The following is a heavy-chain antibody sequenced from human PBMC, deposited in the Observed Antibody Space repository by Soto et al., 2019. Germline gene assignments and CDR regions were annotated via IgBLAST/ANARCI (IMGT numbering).Heavy chain of an antibody. CDR3: ARVGDFWSGHNYFDY. CDR1: GYTFTSYG. D-gene: IGHD3-3*01. CDR2: ISAYNGNT. Sequence: ASVKVSCKASGYTFTSYGISWVRQAPGQGLEWMGWISAYNGNTNYAQKLQGRVTMTTDTSTSPAYMELRSLRSDDTAVYYCARVGDFWSGHNYFDYWGQGTLVTVSS. V-gene: IGHV1-18*04. J-gene: IGHJ4*02.